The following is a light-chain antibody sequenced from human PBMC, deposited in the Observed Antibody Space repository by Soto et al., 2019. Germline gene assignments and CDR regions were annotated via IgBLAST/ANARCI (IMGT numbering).Light chain of an antibody. CDR2: EGT. Sequence: QSALTQPASVAGSPGQSITLSCTGTSSDVGSYNLVSWYQLHPGKAPKLMIYEGTKRPSGVSNRFSGSKSGSTASLTISGLQAEDEADYSCCSYAGSSSYLVFGGGTKLTVL. CDR3: CSYAGSSSYLV. V-gene: IGLV2-23*01. J-gene: IGLJ2*01. CDR1: SSDVGSYNL.